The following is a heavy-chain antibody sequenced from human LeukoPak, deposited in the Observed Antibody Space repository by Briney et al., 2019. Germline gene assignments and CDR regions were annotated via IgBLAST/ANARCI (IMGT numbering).Heavy chain of an antibody. J-gene: IGHJ3*02. D-gene: IGHD6-13*01. CDR2: ISDSGSFT. CDR1: GFTFSTDA. Sequence: GGSLRLSCAASGFTFSTDAMTWVRQAPGQGLQWVSVISDSGSFTSYADSVKGRFTISRDNAKNSLYLQMNSLRAEDTAVYYCARVSSSWSSDAFDIWGQGTMVTVSS. CDR3: ARVSSSWSSDAFDI. V-gene: IGHV3-23*01.